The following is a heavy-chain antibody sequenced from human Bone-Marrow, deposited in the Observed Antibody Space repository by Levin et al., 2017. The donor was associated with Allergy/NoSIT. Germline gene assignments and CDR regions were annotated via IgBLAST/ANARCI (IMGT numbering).Heavy chain of an antibody. V-gene: IGHV4-59*01. J-gene: IGHJ4*02. CDR3: ARAFTGTLFDY. CDR2: IYYSGNT. CDR1: GASIRNYW. Sequence: SQTLSLPCSVSGASIRNYWWSWIRQSPGKGLEWIGSIYYSGNTNYNPSLQSRASMSIGASKTQFSLWLTSVTDADTAVYYCARAFTGTLFDYWGQGAQVTVSS. D-gene: IGHD1-1*01.